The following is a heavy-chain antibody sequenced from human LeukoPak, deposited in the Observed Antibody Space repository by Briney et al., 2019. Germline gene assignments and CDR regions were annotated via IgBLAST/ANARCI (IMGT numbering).Heavy chain of an antibody. CDR1: GASISSYY. CDR2: IYTSGST. CDR3: ARVVGATYDAFDI. J-gene: IGHJ3*02. V-gene: IGHV4-4*07. Sequence: SETLSLTCTVSGASISSYYWSCIRQPAGKGLEWIGRIYTSGSTNYNPSLKSRVTTSVDTSKNQFSLKLSSATAADTPVYYCARVVGATYDAFDIWGQGTMVTVSS. D-gene: IGHD1-26*01.